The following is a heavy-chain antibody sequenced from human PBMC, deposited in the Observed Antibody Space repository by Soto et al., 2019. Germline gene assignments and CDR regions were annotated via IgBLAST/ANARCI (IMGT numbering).Heavy chain of an antibody. D-gene: IGHD3-10*01. CDR1: GFTFSSYG. J-gene: IGHJ4*02. CDR2: ISYDGSNK. Sequence: QVQLVESGGGVVQPGRSLRLSCAASGFTFSSYGMHWVRQAPGKGLEWVAVISYDGSNKYYADSVKGRFTISRDNSKYTLYLQMNSLRAEDTAVYYCAKVRLGYGSGTLFPRSFDYWGQGTLVTVSS. CDR3: AKVRLGYGSGTLFPRSFDY. V-gene: IGHV3-30*18.